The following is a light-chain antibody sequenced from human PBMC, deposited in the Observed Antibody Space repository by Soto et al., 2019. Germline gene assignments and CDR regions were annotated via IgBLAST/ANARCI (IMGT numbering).Light chain of an antibody. CDR2: NVS. V-gene: IGKV2-24*01. J-gene: IGKJ1*01. CDR1: QGLVHSDGNPY. Sequence: DIVMTQTPLSSHVTLGQPASISCRSSQGLVHSDGNPYLSWLQQRPGQPPRLLISNVSNRFSGVPDRVSGSGAGTDFTLKISRLEPEDVEVYYCLQATHSPWVFGQGTKGASK. CDR3: LQATHSPWV.